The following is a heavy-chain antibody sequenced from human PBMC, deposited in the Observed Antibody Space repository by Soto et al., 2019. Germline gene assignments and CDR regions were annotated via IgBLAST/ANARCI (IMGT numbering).Heavy chain of an antibody. J-gene: IGHJ6*02. CDR2: IYSGGST. D-gene: IGHD3-10*01. Sequence: GGSLRLSCAASGFTVSSNYMSWVRQAPGKGLEWVSVIYSGGSTYYADSVKGRFTISRDNSKNTLYLQMNSLRAEDTAVYYCASSADDITIKDVWGQGTTVTSP. CDR1: GFTVSSNY. V-gene: IGHV3-53*01. CDR3: ASSADDITIKDV.